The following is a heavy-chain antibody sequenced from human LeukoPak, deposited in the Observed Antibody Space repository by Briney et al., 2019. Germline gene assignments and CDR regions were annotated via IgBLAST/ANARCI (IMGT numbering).Heavy chain of an antibody. D-gene: IGHD1/OR15-1a*01. V-gene: IGHV5-51*01. J-gene: IGHJ3*01. CDR3: ARGRHTNNKVESLDV. CDR1: GYSFTSYW. CDR2: IYPGDSDT. Sequence: GESLKISCKGSGYSFTSYWIGWVRQMPGKGLEWMGIIYPGDSDTRYSPSFQGQVTISADKSISTAYLQWSSLKASDSAMYFCARGRHTNNKVESLDVWGQGTLVTVSS.